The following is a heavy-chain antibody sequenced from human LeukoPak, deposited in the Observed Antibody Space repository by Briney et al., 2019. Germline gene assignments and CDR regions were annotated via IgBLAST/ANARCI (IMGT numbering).Heavy chain of an antibody. Sequence: AAVKVSCKGSGFTFTCSAMQWVRQARGQGLEWIGWIVVGSGNTNYAQKFQERVTISRDMSTSTAYMELSSLRSEDTGVYYCAAIINYSGMDVWGQGTTVTVSS. D-gene: IGHD5-24*01. CDR3: AAIINYSGMDV. CDR1: GFTFTCSA. J-gene: IGHJ6*02. V-gene: IGHV1-58*02. CDR2: IVVGSGNT.